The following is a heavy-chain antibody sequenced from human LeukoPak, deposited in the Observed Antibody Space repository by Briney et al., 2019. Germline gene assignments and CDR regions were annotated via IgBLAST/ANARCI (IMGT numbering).Heavy chain of an antibody. CDR3: ERGARARGWFGGPDHYYYMDV. CDR2: INPNSGGT. V-gene: IGHV1-2*02. D-gene: IGHD3-10*01. Sequence: ASVKVSCKASGYTFTGYYMHWVRQAPGQGLEWMGWINPNSGGTNYAQKFQGRVTMTRDTSISTAYMELSRLRSYDTAVYYCERGARARGWFGGPDHYYYMDVWGKGTTVTISS. CDR1: GYTFTGYY. J-gene: IGHJ6*03.